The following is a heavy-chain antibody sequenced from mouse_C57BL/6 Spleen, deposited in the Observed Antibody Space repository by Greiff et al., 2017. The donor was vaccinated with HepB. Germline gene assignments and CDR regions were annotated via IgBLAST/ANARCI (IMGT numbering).Heavy chain of an antibody. V-gene: IGHV14-2*01. CDR2: IDPEDGDT. Sequence: VQLQQSGAELVKPGASVKLSCTASGFNIKDYYMHWVKQRTEQGLEWIGRIDPEDGDTKYAPNFQGKATITADTSSNTDYLQLSSLTSEDTGVYYCARSYGSSYEWYFDVWGTGTTVTVSS. J-gene: IGHJ1*03. D-gene: IGHD1-1*01. CDR1: GFNIKDYY. CDR3: ARSYGSSYEWYFDV.